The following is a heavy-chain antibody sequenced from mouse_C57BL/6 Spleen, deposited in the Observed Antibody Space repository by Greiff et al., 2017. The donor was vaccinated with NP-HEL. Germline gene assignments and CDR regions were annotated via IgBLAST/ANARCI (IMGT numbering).Heavy chain of an antibody. V-gene: IGHV5-9-1*02. J-gene: IGHJ1*03. Sequence: DVMLVESGEGLVKPGGSLKLSCAASGFTFSSYAMSWVRQTPEKRLEWVAYISSGGDYIYYADTVKGRFTISRDNARNTLYLQMSSLKSEDTAMYYCTRARYYGSSPLGYFDGWGTGTTVTVSS. CDR2: ISSGGDYI. D-gene: IGHD1-1*01. CDR3: TRARYYGSSPLGYFDG. CDR1: GFTFSSYA.